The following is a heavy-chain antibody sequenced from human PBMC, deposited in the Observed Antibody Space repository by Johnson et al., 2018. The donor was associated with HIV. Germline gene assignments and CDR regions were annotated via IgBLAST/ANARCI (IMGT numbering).Heavy chain of an antibody. J-gene: IGHJ3*02. CDR1: GFTFNSYA. D-gene: IGHD1-26*01. CDR3: ARDRIVGADYDAFDI. Sequence: QVQLVESGGGVVQPGRSLRLSCAASGFTFNSYAMHWVRQAPGKGLEWVSVISYYGSNKYYADSVQGRFTISRDNSKNTLYLQMNSLRAEDTAVYHCARDRIVGADYDAFDIWGQGTMVTVSS. V-gene: IGHV3-30*04. CDR2: ISYYGSNK.